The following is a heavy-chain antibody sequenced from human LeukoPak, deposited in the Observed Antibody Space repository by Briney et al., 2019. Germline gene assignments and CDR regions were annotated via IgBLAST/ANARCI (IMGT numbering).Heavy chain of an antibody. J-gene: IGHJ6*03. CDR3: ARVSWFPGTSYYYMDV. CDR2: IHYSGST. Sequence: PSETLSLTCTVSGGSISSGSYYWSWIRQPPGRGLVWIGYIHYSGSTNYNPSLKSRVTISVDTSKNQFSLKVSTVTAADTAVYYCARVSWFPGTSYYYMDVWGKGTTVTVSS. V-gene: IGHV4-61*01. D-gene: IGHD1-1*01. CDR1: GGSISSGSYY.